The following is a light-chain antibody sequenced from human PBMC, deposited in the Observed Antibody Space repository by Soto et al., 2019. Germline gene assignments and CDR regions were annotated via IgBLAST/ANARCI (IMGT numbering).Light chain of an antibody. J-gene: IGLJ2*01. CDR3: AAWDDSLSGPV. V-gene: IGLV1-47*02. CDR1: SSDVGTYNY. Sequence: QSVLTQPRSVSGPPGQSVSISCSGTSSDVGTYNYVSWYQQLPGTAPKLLIYSNNQRPSGVPDRFSGSKSGTSASLAISGLRSEDEADYYCAAWDDSLSGPVFGGGTQLTVL. CDR2: SNN.